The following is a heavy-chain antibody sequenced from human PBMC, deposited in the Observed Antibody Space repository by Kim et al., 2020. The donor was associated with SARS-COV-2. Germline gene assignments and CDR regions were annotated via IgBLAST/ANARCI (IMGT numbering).Heavy chain of an antibody. D-gene: IGHD3-9*01. CDR2: IKSKTDGGTT. Sequence: GGSLRLSCAASGFTFSNAWMSWVRQAPGKGLEWVGRIKSKTDGGTTDYAAHVKGRFTISRDDSKNTLYLQMNSLKTEDTAVYYCTSAYYDILTGYSSEYYYGMDVWGQGTTVTVSS. V-gene: IGHV3-15*01. CDR3: TSAYYDILTGYSSEYYYGMDV. J-gene: IGHJ6*02. CDR1: GFTFSNAW.